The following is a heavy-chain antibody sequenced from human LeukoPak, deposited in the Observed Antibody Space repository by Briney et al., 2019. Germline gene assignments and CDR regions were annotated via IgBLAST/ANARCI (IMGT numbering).Heavy chain of an antibody. D-gene: IGHD3-16*01. Sequence: ASVKVACKASGYTFTGYYMHWVRQAPGQGLEWVGLINPNGGNTGYAQRFQGRVTVTTDTSTSTVFMELNSLQSEDTAVYYCARERRAWGEDFWGQGTLVTVSS. V-gene: IGHV1-46*01. J-gene: IGHJ4*02. CDR3: ARERRAWGEDF. CDR1: GYTFTGYY. CDR2: INPNGGNT.